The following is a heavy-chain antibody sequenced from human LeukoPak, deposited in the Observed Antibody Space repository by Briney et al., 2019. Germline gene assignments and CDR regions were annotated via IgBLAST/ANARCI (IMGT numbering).Heavy chain of an antibody. CDR1: GFNFSNYG. CDR2: IWYDGNTK. Sequence: PGRSLRLSCAASGFNFSNYGMHWVRQVPGTGLEWVAVIWYDGNTKYHANYVKGRFTVSRDNSKNTLYLQMNILRPEDTAIYYCARDSGFGELVTYYFDYWGQGTLVTVSS. D-gene: IGHD3-10*01. J-gene: IGHJ4*02. CDR3: ARDSGFGELVTYYFDY. V-gene: IGHV3-33*01.